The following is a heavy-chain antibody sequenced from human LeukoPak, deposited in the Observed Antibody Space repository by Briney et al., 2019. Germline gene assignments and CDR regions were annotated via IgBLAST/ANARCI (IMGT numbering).Heavy chain of an antibody. Sequence: SQTLSLTCAVSGGSISSGGYSWSWIRQPPGKGLEWIGYIYHSGSTYYNPSLKSRVTISVDTSKNQFSLKLSSVTAADTAVYYCASGYYGSGSYYNYYYHGMDVWGQGTTVTVSS. J-gene: IGHJ6*02. CDR1: GGSISSGGYS. D-gene: IGHD3-10*01. V-gene: IGHV4-30-2*01. CDR3: ASGYYGSGSYYNYYYHGMDV. CDR2: IYHSGST.